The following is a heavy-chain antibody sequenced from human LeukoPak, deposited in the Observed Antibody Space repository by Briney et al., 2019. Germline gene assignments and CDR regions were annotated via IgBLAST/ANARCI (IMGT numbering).Heavy chain of an antibody. V-gene: IGHV1-2*02. D-gene: IGHD3-9*01. CDR1: GYTFIGYY. CDR3: AREEAGTGTKRFDY. Sequence: GASVKVSCKASGYTFIGYYMHWVRQAPGQGFEYMGCINTYSGGTSYAQKFQGRVTMTRDTSISTAYMELSRLESDDTAVYYCAREEAGTGTKRFDYWGQGALVTVSS. J-gene: IGHJ4*02. CDR2: INTYSGGT.